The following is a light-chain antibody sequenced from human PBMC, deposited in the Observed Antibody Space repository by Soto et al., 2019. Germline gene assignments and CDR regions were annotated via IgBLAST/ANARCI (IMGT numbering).Light chain of an antibody. V-gene: IGLV2-14*03. CDR3: SSYTRSSTHV. Sequence: QSALTQPASVSGSPGQSITISCTGTSSDVGGYNYVSWYQRHPGKAPKLMIYDVTNRPSGVSNRFSGSKSGNTASLTISGLQAEDEADYYCSSYTRSSTHVFGTGTKLTVL. J-gene: IGLJ1*01. CDR1: SSDVGGYNY. CDR2: DVT.